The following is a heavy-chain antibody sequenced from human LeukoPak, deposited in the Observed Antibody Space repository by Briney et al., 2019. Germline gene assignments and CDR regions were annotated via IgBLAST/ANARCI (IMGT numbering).Heavy chain of an antibody. CDR1: GGSISSYY. J-gene: IGHJ4*02. CDR3: ARQRGYSYGASLDY. CDR2: ISDCGST. D-gene: IGHD5-18*01. Sequence: SETLSLPCTVSGGSISSYYWSWIRQPPPKGVAGVGYISDCGSTNYNSCLNSRVNISVDTSRNQFSLKLSSVAAADTGVYYCARQRGYSYGASLDYWGQGTPVTVSS. V-gene: IGHV4-59*08.